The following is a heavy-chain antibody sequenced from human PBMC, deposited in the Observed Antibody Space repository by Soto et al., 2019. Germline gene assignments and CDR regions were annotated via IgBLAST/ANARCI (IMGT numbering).Heavy chain of an antibody. CDR1: GFSLSSPAVG. Sequence: QITLKESGPTLVKPTQTLTLTCTFSGFSLSSPAVGVNWIRQPPGKALEWLALIYWDDDKQYSPSLRSRLTITKGTSKNQVVLTMTNVDPVDTATYYCAHGSGWLSDYWGQGTLFTVSS. J-gene: IGHJ4*02. CDR3: AHGSGWLSDY. V-gene: IGHV2-5*02. D-gene: IGHD6-19*01. CDR2: IYWDDDK.